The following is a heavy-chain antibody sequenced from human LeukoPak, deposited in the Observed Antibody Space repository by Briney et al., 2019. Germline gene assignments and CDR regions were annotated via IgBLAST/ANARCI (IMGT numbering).Heavy chain of an antibody. CDR3: ARTYSGSSDPFDY. Sequence: SETLSLTCTVSGGSISSYYWSWIRQPPGKGLEWIGYIYYSGSTNYNPSLKSRVTISVDTSKNQFSLKLSSVTAADTAVYYCARTYSGSSDPFDYWGQGTLVTVSS. J-gene: IGHJ4*02. V-gene: IGHV4-59*08. D-gene: IGHD1-26*01. CDR2: IYYSGST. CDR1: GGSISSYY.